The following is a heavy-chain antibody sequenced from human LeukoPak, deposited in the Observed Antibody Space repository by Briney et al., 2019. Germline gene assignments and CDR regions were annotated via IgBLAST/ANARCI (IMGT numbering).Heavy chain of an antibody. CDR3: ARDLALGWFDP. J-gene: IGHJ5*02. CDR2: INWNGGST. V-gene: IGHV3-20*01. D-gene: IGHD1-26*01. CDR1: GFTFDDYG. Sequence: GGSLRLSCAASGFTFDDYGMSWVRQAPGKGLXXXSGINWNGGSTGYADSVKGRFTISRDNAKNSLYLQMNSLRAEDTALYHCARDLALGWFDPWGQGTLVTVSS.